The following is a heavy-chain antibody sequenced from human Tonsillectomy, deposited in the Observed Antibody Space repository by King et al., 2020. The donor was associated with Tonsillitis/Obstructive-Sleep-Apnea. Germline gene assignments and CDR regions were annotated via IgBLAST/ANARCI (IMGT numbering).Heavy chain of an antibody. CDR3: VILPYSSGWYPFDY. CDR2: ISGSGGST. CDR1: GFTFSSYA. D-gene: IGHD6-19*01. Sequence: VQLVESGGCLVQPGGSLRLSCAASGFTFSSYAMSWVRQAPGKGLEWVSAISGSGGSTYYADSVKGRFTISRDNSKNTLYLQMNSLRAEDTAVYYCVILPYSSGWYPFDYWGQGTLVTVSS. J-gene: IGHJ4*02. V-gene: IGHV3-23*04.